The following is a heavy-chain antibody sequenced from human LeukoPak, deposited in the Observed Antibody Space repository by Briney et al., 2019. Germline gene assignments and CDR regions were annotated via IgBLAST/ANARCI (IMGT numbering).Heavy chain of an antibody. CDR2: INWNGGST. CDR3: ARMDCSGGSCYSLTFLFDY. V-gene: IGHV3-20*04. Sequence: GRSLRLSCAASGFTFDDYGMSWVRQAPGKGLEWVSGINWNGGSTGYADSVKGRFTISRDNAKNSLYLQMNSLRAEDTALYYCARMDCSGGSCYSLTFLFDYWGQGTLVTVSS. J-gene: IGHJ4*02. CDR1: GFTFDDYG. D-gene: IGHD2-15*01.